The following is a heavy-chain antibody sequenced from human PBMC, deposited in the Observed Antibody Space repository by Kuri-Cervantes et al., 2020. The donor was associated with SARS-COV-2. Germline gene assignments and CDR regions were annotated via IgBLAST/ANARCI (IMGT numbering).Heavy chain of an antibody. CDR2: IIPIFGTA. V-gene: IGHV1-69*06. D-gene: IGHD6-13*01. Sequence: SVKVSCKASGGTFSSYAISWVRQAPGQGLGWMGGIIPIFGTANYAQKFQGRVTITADKSTSTAYMELSSLRSEDTAVYYCAREPTGYSSTWYGFDPWGRDPWSPSPQ. CDR3: AREPTGYSSTWYGFDP. J-gene: IGHJ5*02. CDR1: GGTFSSYA.